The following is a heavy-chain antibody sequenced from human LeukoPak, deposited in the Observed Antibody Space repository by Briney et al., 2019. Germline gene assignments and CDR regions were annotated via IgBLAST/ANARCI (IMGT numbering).Heavy chain of an antibody. Sequence: GGSLRLSCAASGFTFSNYWMSWVRQAPGKGLEWVANIKQDGSEKYYVDSLKGRFTISRDNAKNSLYLQMNSLRAEDTAVYYCARGLGIAAAGGIDYWGQGTLVTVSS. J-gene: IGHJ4*02. CDR2: IKQDGSEK. CDR1: GFTFSNYW. D-gene: IGHD6-13*01. CDR3: ARGLGIAAAGGIDY. V-gene: IGHV3-7*01.